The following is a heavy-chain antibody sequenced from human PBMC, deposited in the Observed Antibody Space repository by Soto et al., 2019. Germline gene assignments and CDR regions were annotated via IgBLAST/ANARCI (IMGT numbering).Heavy chain of an antibody. Sequence: GLEWMGWMNPNSGNTGYAQKFQGRVTMTRNTSISTAYMELSSLRSEDTAVYYCARGWSRITIFGVVRDNWFDPWGQGTLVTVSS. V-gene: IGHV1-8*01. D-gene: IGHD3-3*01. CDR2: MNPNSGNT. J-gene: IGHJ5*02. CDR3: ARGWSRITIFGVVRDNWFDP.